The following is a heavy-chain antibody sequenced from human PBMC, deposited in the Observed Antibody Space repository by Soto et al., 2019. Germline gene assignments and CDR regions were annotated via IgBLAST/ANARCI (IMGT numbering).Heavy chain of an antibody. J-gene: IGHJ4*02. Sequence: EVQLVESGGGLIQPGGSLRLSCAASGFTVSSNYMSWVRQAPGKGLEWVSVIYSGGSTYYADSVKGRFTISRDNSKSTLYLQMNSLRAEDTAVYYCATPRRYDILTGYSYWGQGTLVTVSS. CDR2: IYSGGST. V-gene: IGHV3-53*01. CDR3: ATPRRYDILTGYSY. D-gene: IGHD3-9*01. CDR1: GFTVSSNY.